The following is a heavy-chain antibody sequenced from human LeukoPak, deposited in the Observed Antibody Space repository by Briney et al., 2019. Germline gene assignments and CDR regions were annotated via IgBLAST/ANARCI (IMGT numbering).Heavy chain of an antibody. D-gene: IGHD6-25*01. J-gene: IGHJ4*02. CDR2: MNPNSGNT. Sequence: GASVTVSCTASGYTFTSYDINWVRQATGQGLGWMGWMNPNSGNTGYAQKFQGRVTMTRNTSISTAYMELSSLRSEDTAVYYCARGARRKNNDYWGQGTLVTVSS. CDR1: GYTFTSYD. V-gene: IGHV1-8*01. CDR3: ARGARRKNNDY.